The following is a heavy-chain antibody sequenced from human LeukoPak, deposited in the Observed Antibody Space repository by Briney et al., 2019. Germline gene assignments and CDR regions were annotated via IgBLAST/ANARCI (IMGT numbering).Heavy chain of an antibody. Sequence: SETLSLTCTVSGGSISSGGYYWSWIRQHPGKGLEWIGYIYYSGSTYYNPSLKSRVTISVDTSKNQFSLKLSSVTAADTAVYYCARSEYVGAFDIWGQGTMVTVSS. D-gene: IGHD1-26*01. V-gene: IGHV4-30-4*08. CDR2: IYYSGST. CDR1: GGSISSGGYY. CDR3: ARSEYVGAFDI. J-gene: IGHJ3*02.